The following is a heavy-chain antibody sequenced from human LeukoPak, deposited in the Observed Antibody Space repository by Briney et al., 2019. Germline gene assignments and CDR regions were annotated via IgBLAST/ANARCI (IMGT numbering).Heavy chain of an antibody. V-gene: IGHV4-61*02. Sequence: SETLSLTRTVSGGSISSGSYYWSWIRQPAGKGLEWIGRIYTSGSTNYNPSLKSRVTMSVDTSKNQFSLKLSSVTAADTAVYYCARDYPGTSWFDPWGQGTLVTVSS. J-gene: IGHJ5*02. CDR1: GGSISSGSYY. CDR3: ARDYPGTSWFDP. D-gene: IGHD1-1*01. CDR2: IYTSGST.